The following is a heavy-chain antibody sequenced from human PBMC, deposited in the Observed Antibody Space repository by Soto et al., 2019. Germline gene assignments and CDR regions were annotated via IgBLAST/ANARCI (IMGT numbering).Heavy chain of an antibody. D-gene: IGHD5-18*01. CDR2: ISHSEGT. Sequence: ASETLSLTCAVYGGSFSDYYGSWIRQPPGKGLEWIGEISHSEGTNYNPSLESRVTISVDTSNNQISLKMTSVTAADTATYFCASGVDRAKTGYWGQGALVTVSS. J-gene: IGHJ4*02. CDR3: ASGVDRAKTGY. V-gene: IGHV4-34*01. CDR1: GGSFSDYY.